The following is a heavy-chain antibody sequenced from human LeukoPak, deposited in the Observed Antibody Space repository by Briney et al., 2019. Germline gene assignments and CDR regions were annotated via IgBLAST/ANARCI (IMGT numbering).Heavy chain of an antibody. CDR2: IRYDGSNK. D-gene: IGHD3-22*01. Sequence: SGGSLRLSCAASGFTFSSYGMHWVRQAPGKGLEWVAFIRYDGSNKYYADSVKGRFTISRDNSKNTLYLQMNSLRAEDTALYYCAKDLMYYYDSSGFVNDYWGQGTLVTVSS. V-gene: IGHV3-30*02. CDR1: GFTFSSYG. J-gene: IGHJ4*02. CDR3: AKDLMYYYDSSGFVNDY.